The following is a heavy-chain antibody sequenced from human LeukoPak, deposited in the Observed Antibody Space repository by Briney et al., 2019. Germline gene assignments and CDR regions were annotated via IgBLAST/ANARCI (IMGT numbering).Heavy chain of an antibody. Sequence: PSETLSLTCAVYGGSFSGYYWSWIRQPPGKGLEWIGEINHSGSTNYNPSLKSRVTISVDTSKNQFSLKLSSVTAADTAVYYCARVSYYGSSTSGQGTLVTVCS. V-gene: IGHV4-34*01. D-gene: IGHD3-10*01. CDR2: INHSGST. CDR1: GGSFSGYY. CDR3: ARVSYYGSST. J-gene: IGHJ5*02.